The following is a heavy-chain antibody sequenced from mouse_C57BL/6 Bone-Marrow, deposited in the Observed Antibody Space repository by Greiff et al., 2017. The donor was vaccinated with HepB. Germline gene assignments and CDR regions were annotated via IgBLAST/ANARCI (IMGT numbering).Heavy chain of an antibody. Sequence: VQLKESGAELVRPGASVTLSCKASGYTFTDYEMHWVKQTPVHGLEWIGAIDPETGGTAYNQKFKGKAILTADKSSRTAYMELRSLTSEDSAVYYCTGGRGSSRYLYFDVWGTGTTVTVSS. V-gene: IGHV1-15*01. J-gene: IGHJ1*03. D-gene: IGHD1-1*01. CDR2: IDPETGGT. CDR1: GYTFTDYE. CDR3: TGGRGSSRYLYFDV.